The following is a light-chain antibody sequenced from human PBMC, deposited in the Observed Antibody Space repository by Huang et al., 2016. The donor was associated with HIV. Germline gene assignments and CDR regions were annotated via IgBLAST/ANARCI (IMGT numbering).Light chain of an antibody. V-gene: IGKV1-39*01. CDR2: SAS. CDR1: QSISTY. CDR3: QQSYSALSS. Sequence: IQMTQSPTSLSASVGDRVSIVCRASQSISTYLNWDQQKPGKAPKLLISSASTLHSGVPARVSGSCSCTEFTLTIRGLQLDDFATYYCQQSYSALSSFGPGTRL. J-gene: IGKJ5*01.